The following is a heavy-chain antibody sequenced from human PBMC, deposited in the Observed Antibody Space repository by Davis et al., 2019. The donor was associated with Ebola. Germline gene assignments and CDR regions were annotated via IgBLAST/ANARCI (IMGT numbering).Heavy chain of an antibody. CDR1: GLTFSNYI. J-gene: IGHJ4*02. Sequence: GESLKISCAASGLTFSNYIMNWVRQAPGKGLEWVSSINRRNSVNYADSVKGRFTISRDNIGNSLYLQMNSLRAEDTAVYYCARAGDFWSGSVYYFDYWGQGTLVTVSS. CDR3: ARAGDFWSGSVYYFDY. D-gene: IGHD3-3*01. CDR2: INRRNSV. V-gene: IGHV3-69-1*01.